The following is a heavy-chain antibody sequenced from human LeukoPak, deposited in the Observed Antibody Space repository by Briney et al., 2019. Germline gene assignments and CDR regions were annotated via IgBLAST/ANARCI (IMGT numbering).Heavy chain of an antibody. Sequence: SETLSLTCTVSGGSMSSYYWSWTRQPPGKGLEWIGYISYSGSTNYNPSLKSRVTISVDTSKNHFSLKLTSVTAADTAVYFCARGVTGTTIGSFDIWGQGTTVTVSS. V-gene: IGHV4-59*01. J-gene: IGHJ3*02. CDR3: ARGVTGTTIGSFDI. D-gene: IGHD1-7*01. CDR1: GGSMSSYY. CDR2: ISYSGST.